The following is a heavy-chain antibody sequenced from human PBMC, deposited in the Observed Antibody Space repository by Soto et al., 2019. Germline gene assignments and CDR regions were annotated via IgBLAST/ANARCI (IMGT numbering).Heavy chain of an antibody. V-gene: IGHV1-3*01. J-gene: IGHJ4*02. D-gene: IGHD1-1*01. CDR1: GYTFSNYA. CDR2: INVGNGNT. Sequence: QVQLVQSGAEVKKPGASVKVSCKASGYTFSNYAVHWVSQAPGQRLEWMGWINVGNGNTKCSQKFQGRVTLTRDTSASTAYMELSSLRFEDTAVYYCARGGTQLWFDFWGQGTLVTVSS. CDR3: ARGGTQLWFDF.